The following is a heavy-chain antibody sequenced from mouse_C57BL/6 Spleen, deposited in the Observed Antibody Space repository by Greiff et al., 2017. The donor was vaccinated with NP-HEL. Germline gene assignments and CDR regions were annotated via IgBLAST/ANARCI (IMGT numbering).Heavy chain of an antibody. CDR2: IRNKANGYTT. V-gene: IGHV7-3*01. J-gene: IGHJ4*01. D-gene: IGHD1-1*01. CDR1: GFTFTDYY. CDR3: ARWDYYVDY. Sequence: EVQRVESGGGLVQPGGSLSLSCAASGFTFTDYYMSWVRQPPGKALEWLGFIRNKANGYTTEYSASVKGRFTISRDNSQSILYLQMNALRAEDSATYYCARWDYYVDYWGQGTSVTVSS.